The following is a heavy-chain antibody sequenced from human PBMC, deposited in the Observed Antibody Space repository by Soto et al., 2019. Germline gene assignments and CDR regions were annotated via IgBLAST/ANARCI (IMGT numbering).Heavy chain of an antibody. CDR1: GGSFSGYY. D-gene: IGHD3-22*01. Sequence: SETLSLTCAVYGGSFSGYYWSWIRQPPGKGLEWIGEINHSGSTNYNPSLKSRVTISVDTSKNQFSLKLSSVTAADTAVYYCAMTQASSGYFDYWGQGTLVTVSS. V-gene: IGHV4-34*01. J-gene: IGHJ4*02. CDR2: INHSGST. CDR3: AMTQASSGYFDY.